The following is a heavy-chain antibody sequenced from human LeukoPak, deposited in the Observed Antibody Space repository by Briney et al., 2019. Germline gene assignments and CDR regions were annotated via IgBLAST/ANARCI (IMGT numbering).Heavy chain of an antibody. CDR3: ARDAALNYDFWSGSHVDY. CDR1: GFTFSSYT. J-gene: IGHJ4*02. CDR2: ITSSSTYI. Sequence: PGGSLRLSCAASGFTFSSYTMNWVRQAPGKGLEWVSSITSSSTYIHYADSVRGRFTISRDNAKNSPYLQMNSLRAEDTAVYYCARDAALNYDFWSGSHVDYWGQGTLVTVSS. D-gene: IGHD3-3*01. V-gene: IGHV3-21*01.